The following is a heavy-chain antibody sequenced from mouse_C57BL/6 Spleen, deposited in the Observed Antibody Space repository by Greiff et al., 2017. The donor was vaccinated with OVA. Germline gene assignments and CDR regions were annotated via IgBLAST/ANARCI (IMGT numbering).Heavy chain of an antibody. V-gene: IGHV1-19*01. CDR1: GYTFTDYY. CDR3: AREGDGYGY. D-gene: IGHD2-3*01. CDR2: INPYNGGT. Sequence: VQLQQSGPVLVKPGASVKMSCKASGYTFTDYYMNWVKQSHGKSLEWIGVINPYNGGTSYNQKFKGKATLTVDKSSSTAYMELNSLTSEDSAVYYCAREGDGYGYWGQGTTLTVSS. J-gene: IGHJ2*01.